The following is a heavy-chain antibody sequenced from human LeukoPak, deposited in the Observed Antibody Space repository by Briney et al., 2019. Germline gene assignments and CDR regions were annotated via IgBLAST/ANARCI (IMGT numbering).Heavy chain of an antibody. J-gene: IGHJ4*02. V-gene: IGHV1-18*01. CDR3: ARDQSPDRLNALDY. D-gene: IGHD3-22*01. Sequence: ASAKVSCKASGYTFTSYGISWVRQAPGQGLEWMGWISAYNGNTNYAQKLQGRVTMTTDTSTSTAYMELRSLRSDDTAVYYCARDQSPDRLNALDYWGQGTLVTVSS. CDR2: ISAYNGNT. CDR1: GYTFTSYG.